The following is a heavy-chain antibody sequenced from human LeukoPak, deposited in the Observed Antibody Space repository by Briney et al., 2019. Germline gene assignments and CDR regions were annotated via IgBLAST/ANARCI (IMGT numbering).Heavy chain of an antibody. CDR1: GGSISSSSYY. CDR3: ARRDAWNYVIAFDY. D-gene: IGHD1-7*01. J-gene: IGHJ4*02. CDR2: IYYSGST. V-gene: IGHV4-39*01. Sequence: PSETLSLTCTVSGGSISSSSYYWGWIRQPPGKGLERIGSIYYSGSTYYNPSLKSRVTISVDTSKNQFSLKLSSVTAADTAVYYCARRDAWNYVIAFDYWGQGTLVTVSS.